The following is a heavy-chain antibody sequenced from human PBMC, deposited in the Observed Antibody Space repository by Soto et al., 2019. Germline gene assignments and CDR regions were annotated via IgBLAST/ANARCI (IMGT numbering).Heavy chain of an antibody. CDR3: VDGGALRRPPLDP. Sequence: GGSLRLSCAASGFTFYSHAMSWVRQAPGKGLEWVSGTSASGGVTYYADSVKGRFTMSRDNAKNTLWLQMNSLRVEDTAVYYCVDGGALRRPPLDPWGQGTLVTVSS. D-gene: IGHD6-6*01. CDR1: GFTFYSHA. J-gene: IGHJ5*02. V-gene: IGHV3-23*01. CDR2: TSASGGVT.